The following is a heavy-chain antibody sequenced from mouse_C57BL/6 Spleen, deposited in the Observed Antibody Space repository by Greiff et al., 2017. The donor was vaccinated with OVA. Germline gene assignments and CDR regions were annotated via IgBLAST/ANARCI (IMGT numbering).Heavy chain of an antibody. CDR2: IDPSDSYT. CDR1: GYTFTSYW. CDR3: ARDYGSSHDCDY. V-gene: IGHV1-59*01. Sequence: QVQLQQPGAELVRPGTSVKLSCKASGYTFTSYWMHWVKQRPGQGLEWIGVIDPSDSYTNYNQKFKGKATLTVDTSSSTAYMQLSSLTSEDSAVYYCARDYGSSHDCDYWGQGTTLTVSS. D-gene: IGHD1-1*01. J-gene: IGHJ2*01.